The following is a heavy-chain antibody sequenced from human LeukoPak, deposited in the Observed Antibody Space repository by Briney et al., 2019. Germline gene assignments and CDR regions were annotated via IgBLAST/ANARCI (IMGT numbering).Heavy chain of an antibody. CDR2: IWYDGSNK. V-gene: IGHV3-33*08. CDR1: GFTFSSYG. CDR3: ARERSGCSGGSCYSESDGMDV. D-gene: IGHD2-15*01. Sequence: HPGGSLRLSCAASGFTFSSYGMHWVRQAPGRGLEWVAVIWYDGSNKYYADSVKGRFTISRDNSKNTLYLQMNSLRAEDTAVYYCARERSGCSGGSCYSESDGMDVWGQGTTVTVSS. J-gene: IGHJ6*02.